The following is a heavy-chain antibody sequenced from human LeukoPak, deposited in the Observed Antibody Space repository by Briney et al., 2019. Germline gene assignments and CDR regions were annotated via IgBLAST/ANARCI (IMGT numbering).Heavy chain of an antibody. CDR1: GGSFSGYY. CDR2: INHSGST. Sequence: PSETLSLTCAVYGGSFSGYYWSWIRQPPGKGLEWIGEINHSGSTNYNPSLKSRVTISVDTSKNQFSLKLSSVTAADTAVYYCARVVTMVRGVIPTVYYYMDVWGKGTTATISS. CDR3: ARVVTMVRGVIPTVYYYMDV. J-gene: IGHJ6*03. V-gene: IGHV4-34*01. D-gene: IGHD3-10*01.